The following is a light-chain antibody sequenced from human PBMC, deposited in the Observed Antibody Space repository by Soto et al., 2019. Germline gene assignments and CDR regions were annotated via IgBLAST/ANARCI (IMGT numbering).Light chain of an antibody. CDR2: LTS. V-gene: IGKV1-39*01. Sequence: DIQMTQSPSSLSASVGDRVTITCRASQTINTFLNWYQQRPGEAPKLLIYLTSNLHTGVPSRFSGSGSGTDFTLTISSLQPEDFATYYCQQTSSVPQTFGQGTKLEIK. CDR3: QQTSSVPQT. CDR1: QTINTF. J-gene: IGKJ2*01.